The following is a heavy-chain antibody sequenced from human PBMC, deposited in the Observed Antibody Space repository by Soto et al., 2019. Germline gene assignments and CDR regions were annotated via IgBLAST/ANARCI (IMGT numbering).Heavy chain of an antibody. D-gene: IGHD2-15*01. Sequence: SETLSLTCTVSGGSISSYYWSWIRQPPGKGLEWIGYIYYSGSTNYNPSLKSRVTISVDTSKNQFSLKLSSVTAADTAVYYCAREGAGYCSGGSCYLEAFDIWGQGTMVTVSS. CDR2: IYYSGST. J-gene: IGHJ3*02. CDR3: AREGAGYCSGGSCYLEAFDI. CDR1: GGSISSYY. V-gene: IGHV4-59*01.